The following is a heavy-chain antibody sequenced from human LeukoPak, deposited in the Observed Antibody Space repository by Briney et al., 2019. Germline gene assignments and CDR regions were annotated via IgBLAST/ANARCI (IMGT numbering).Heavy chain of an antibody. V-gene: IGHV1-46*01. CDR1: GYTFTSYY. CDR3: AREEVYDSSGRGWFDP. Sequence: ASVKVSCKASGYTFTSYYMRWVRQAPGQGLEWMGIINPSGDSTSYAQKFQGRVTMTRDMSTSTVYMELSSLRSEDTAVYYCAREEVYDSSGRGWFDPWGQGTLVTVSS. CDR2: INPSGDST. J-gene: IGHJ5*02. D-gene: IGHD3-22*01.